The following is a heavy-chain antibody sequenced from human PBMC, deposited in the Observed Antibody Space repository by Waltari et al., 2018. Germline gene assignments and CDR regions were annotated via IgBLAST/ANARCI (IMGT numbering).Heavy chain of an antibody. V-gene: IGHV4-34*01. J-gene: IGHJ6*02. CDR1: GGSFSGYF. CDR3: ARVGDYHGSGRFGLDV. Sequence: QVQLQQWGAGLLKPSETLSLTCAVYGGSFSGYFWSWIRQSPGKGLEWIGQINRDGSNKFNPSLKSRVAMSVDTIKSQLSLRLSSVTAADAAVYYCARVGDYHGSGRFGLDVWGQGTRVTVSS. D-gene: IGHD3-10*01. CDR2: INRDGSN.